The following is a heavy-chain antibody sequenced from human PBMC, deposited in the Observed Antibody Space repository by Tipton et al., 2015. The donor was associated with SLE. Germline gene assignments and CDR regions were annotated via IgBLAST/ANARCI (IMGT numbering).Heavy chain of an antibody. D-gene: IGHD5/OR15-5a*01. CDR1: GGSISSYY. CDR2: IYYSGST. J-gene: IGHJ4*02. V-gene: IGHV4-59*01. Sequence: TLSLTCTVSGGSISSYYWSWIRQPPGKGPEWIGYIYYSGSTNYNPSLKSRVTISVDTSKNQFSLKLSSVTAADTAVYYCARGGSVSYFDYWGQGTLVTVSS. CDR3: ARGGSVSYFDY.